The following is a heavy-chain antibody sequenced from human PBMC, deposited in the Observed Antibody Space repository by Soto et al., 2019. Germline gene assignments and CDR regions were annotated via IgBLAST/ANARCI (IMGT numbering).Heavy chain of an antibody. V-gene: IGHV1-18*01. CDR1: GYNFNTYG. D-gene: IGHD2-21*01. CDR3: ARDREYSPTDADIAY. J-gene: IGHJ4*02. Sequence: QVQLMQSGAEVRRPWTSMRISCTTSGYNFNTYGIIWVRQSPGQGVEWMGWISGYNGYTKYAQNFDDRVTLSTDPSTRTAFLERRNLRSGDTALYFCARDREYSPTDADIAYWGQGPLVTVSS. CDR2: ISGYNGYT.